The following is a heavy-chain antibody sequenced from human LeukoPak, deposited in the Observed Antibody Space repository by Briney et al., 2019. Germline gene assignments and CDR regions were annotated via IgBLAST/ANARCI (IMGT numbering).Heavy chain of an antibody. CDR1: GFTFSNYA. J-gene: IGHJ6*02. D-gene: IGHD3-10*01. CDR2: ISYDGNNK. V-gene: IGHV3-30-3*01. CDR3: ARRLYYGTGNYTHYSYYGMDV. Sequence: TGGSLRLSCAASGFTFSNYAMHWVRQAPGKGLDWVALISYDGNNKYYADSVKGRFTISRDNSKNTLYLQMNSLRPGDTAVYFCARRLYYGTGNYTHYSYYGMDVWGQGTSVTVSS.